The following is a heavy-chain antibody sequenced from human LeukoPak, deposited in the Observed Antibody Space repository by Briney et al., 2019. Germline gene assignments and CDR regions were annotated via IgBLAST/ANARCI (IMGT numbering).Heavy chain of an antibody. CDR2: IKQDGSEK. CDR1: GCTFSSYW. V-gene: IGHV3-7*01. Sequence: PGGSLRLSCAASGCTFSSYWMSWVRQAPGKGLEWVANIKQDGSEKYYVDSVKGRFTISRDNAKNSLYLQMNSLRAEDTAVYYCARKGAPDYYDSSGYYPVYFDYWGQGTLVTVSS. D-gene: IGHD3-22*01. CDR3: ARKGAPDYYDSSGYYPVYFDY. J-gene: IGHJ4*02.